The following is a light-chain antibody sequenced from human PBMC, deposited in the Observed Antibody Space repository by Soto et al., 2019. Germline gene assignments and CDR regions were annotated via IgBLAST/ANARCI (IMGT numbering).Light chain of an antibody. CDR3: QQYNNWPYP. CDR2: GAS. Sequence: EIVMTQSPATLSVSPGERATLSCRASQSVSSNLAWYQQKPGQAPRLLIYGASTRATGIPARFSGSRSGTEFTLTISSLQSEDFAVYYCQQYNNWPYPFGQGTQLEIK. CDR1: QSVSSN. J-gene: IGKJ2*01. V-gene: IGKV3-15*01.